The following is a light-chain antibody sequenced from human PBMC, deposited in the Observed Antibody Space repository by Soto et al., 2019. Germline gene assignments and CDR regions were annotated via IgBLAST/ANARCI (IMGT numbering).Light chain of an antibody. J-gene: IGKJ2*01. V-gene: IGKV3-15*01. CDR1: QSVSSN. CDR3: QQYNSWPPMYT. Sequence: EIVMTQSPATLSVSPGERATLSCRASQSVSSNLAWYQQKPGQAPMLLIYGASTRATGIPARFSGSGSGTEFPLPISSLQSEDFAVYYCQQYNSWPPMYTFAQGTKLEIQ. CDR2: GAS.